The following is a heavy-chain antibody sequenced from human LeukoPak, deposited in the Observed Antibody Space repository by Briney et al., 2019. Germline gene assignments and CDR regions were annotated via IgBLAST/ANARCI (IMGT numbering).Heavy chain of an antibody. CDR2: IDWHGVST. V-gene: IGHV3-20*04. D-gene: IGHD1/OR15-1a*01. J-gene: IGHJ4*02. Sequence: GGSLRLSCATSGYTLDDYGAIWVRQAPGKGLEWVSGIDWHGVSTHYADSVKGRFTISRDNAKNSLFLQMSSLRAEDPALYYCARVRNKVDFDYWGQGTLVTVSS. CDR3: ARVRNKVDFDY. CDR1: GYTLDDYG.